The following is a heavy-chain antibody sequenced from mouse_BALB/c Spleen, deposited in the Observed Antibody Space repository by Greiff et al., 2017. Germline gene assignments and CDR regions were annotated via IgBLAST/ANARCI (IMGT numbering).Heavy chain of an antibody. V-gene: IGHV5-6*01. CDR2: ISSGGSYT. Sequence: EVKLVESGGDLVKPGGSLKLSCAASGFTFSSYGMSWVRQTPDKRLEWVATISSGGSYTYYPDSVKGRFTISRDNAKNTLYLQMSSLKSEDTAMYYCARGDDGYYQAWFAYWGQGTLVTVSA. CDR3: ARGDDGYYQAWFAY. CDR1: GFTFSSYG. J-gene: IGHJ3*01. D-gene: IGHD2-3*01.